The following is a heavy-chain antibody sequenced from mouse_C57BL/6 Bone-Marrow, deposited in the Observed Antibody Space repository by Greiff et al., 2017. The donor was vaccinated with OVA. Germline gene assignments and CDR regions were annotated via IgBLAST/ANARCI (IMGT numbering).Heavy chain of an antibody. J-gene: IGHJ1*03. Sequence: VQLKESGPELVKPGASVKISCKASGYSFTDYNMNWVKQSNGKSLEWIGVINPNYGTTSYNQKFKGKATLTVDQSSSTAYMQLNSLTSEDSAVYYCARYRGWLLRYFDVWGTGTTVTVSS. CDR3: ARYRGWLLRYFDV. CDR1: GYSFTDYN. CDR2: INPNYGTT. D-gene: IGHD2-3*01. V-gene: IGHV1-39*01.